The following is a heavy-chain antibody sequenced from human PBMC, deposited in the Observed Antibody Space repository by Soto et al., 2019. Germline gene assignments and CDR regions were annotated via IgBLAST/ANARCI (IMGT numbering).Heavy chain of an antibody. CDR1: GGSISSGGYY. CDR3: ARDQRYSGYFDY. J-gene: IGHJ4*02. V-gene: IGHV4-31*03. Sequence: SETLSLTCTVSGGSISSGGYYWSWIRQHPGKGLEWIGYIYYSGSTYYNPSLKSRVTISVDTSKNQFSLKLSSVTAADTAVYYCARDQRYSGYFDYWGQGTLVTVSS. D-gene: IGHD1-26*01. CDR2: IYYSGST.